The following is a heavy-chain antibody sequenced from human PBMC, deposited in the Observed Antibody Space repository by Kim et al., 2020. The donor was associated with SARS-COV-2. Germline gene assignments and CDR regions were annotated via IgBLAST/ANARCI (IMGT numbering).Heavy chain of an antibody. V-gene: IGHV4-31*02. CDR3: ARDKGGPGPYYDYGMDV. Sequence: LKSRVTRSVDTSKNQFSLKLSSVTAADTAVYYCARDKGGPGPYYDYGMDVWGQGTTVTVSS. D-gene: IGHD3-16*01. J-gene: IGHJ6*02.